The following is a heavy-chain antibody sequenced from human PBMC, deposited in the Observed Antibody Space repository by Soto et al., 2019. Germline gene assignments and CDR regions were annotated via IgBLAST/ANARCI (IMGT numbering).Heavy chain of an antibody. CDR2: IYYSGST. D-gene: IGHD6-13*01. J-gene: IGHJ5*02. CDR3: ARVGIAAAGTKYNWFDP. V-gene: IGHV4-31*03. CDR1: GASISSGGYY. Sequence: HVQLQYSGPGLVKPSQTLSLTCTVSGASISSGGYYWSWIRQHPGKVLDWIVYIYYSGSTYYNPSLKSRVTISVDTSKNQFSLKLSSVTAADTAVYYCARVGIAAAGTKYNWFDPWGQGTLVTVSS.